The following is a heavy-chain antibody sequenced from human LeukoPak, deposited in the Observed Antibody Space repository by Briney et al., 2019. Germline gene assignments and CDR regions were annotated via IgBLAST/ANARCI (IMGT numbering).Heavy chain of an antibody. CDR2: IYYTGST. CDR3: ARGGNFYRVYYFDY. V-gene: IGHV4-59*01. J-gene: IGHJ4*02. CDR1: GGSISEYY. Sequence: PSETLSLTCTVSGGSISEYYLYWIRQPPGKGLEWIGYIYYTGSTKYHPSLKSRLTISVDTSKNRFSLRLSYVTAADTAVYCCARGGNFYRVYYFDYWGQGALVTVSS. D-gene: IGHD1-26*01.